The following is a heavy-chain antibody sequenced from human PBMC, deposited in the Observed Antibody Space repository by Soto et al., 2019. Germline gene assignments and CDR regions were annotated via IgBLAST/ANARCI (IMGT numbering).Heavy chain of an antibody. CDR2: INPDNGNT. V-gene: IGHV1-3*01. J-gene: IGHJ5*02. Sequence: QVQLVQSGAEVKKPGASVKISCKASGYTFTRYTMNWVRQAPGQRLEWMGWINPDNGNTKSSQKFQDRVNITKDTSASTAYVDLSSLRSEDTAVYYCARGIATGQLDPWGQGTLVTVSS. CDR3: ARGIATGQLDP. CDR1: GYTFTRYT. D-gene: IGHD2-15*01.